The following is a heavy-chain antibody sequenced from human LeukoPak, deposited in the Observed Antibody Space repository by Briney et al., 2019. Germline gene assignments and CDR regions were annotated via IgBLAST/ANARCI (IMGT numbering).Heavy chain of an antibody. CDR2: INPNSGGT. Sequence: ASVKVSCKASGYTFTGYYMHWVRQAPGQGLEWMGWINPNSGGTNYAQKFQGRVTMTRDTSISTACMELSRLRSDDTAVYYCARRSGIAVAGAFDYWGQGTLVTVSS. J-gene: IGHJ4*02. CDR3: ARRSGIAVAGAFDY. D-gene: IGHD6-19*01. V-gene: IGHV1-2*02. CDR1: GYTFTGYY.